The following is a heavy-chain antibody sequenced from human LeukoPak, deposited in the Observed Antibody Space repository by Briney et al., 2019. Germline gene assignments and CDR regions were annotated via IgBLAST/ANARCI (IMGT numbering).Heavy chain of an antibody. V-gene: IGHV3-30*02. D-gene: IGHD1-14*01. Sequence: PGGSLRLSCAGSGFTFSEYAMHWVRQAPGRGLECVAFISYDGSDKYYVDSVKGRFTISRDDSKNTLYLQMNSLRTEDTAIYYCARERTGYYMAVWGKGTTVTISS. CDR2: ISYDGSDK. J-gene: IGHJ6*03. CDR1: GFTFSEYA. CDR3: ARERTGYYMAV.